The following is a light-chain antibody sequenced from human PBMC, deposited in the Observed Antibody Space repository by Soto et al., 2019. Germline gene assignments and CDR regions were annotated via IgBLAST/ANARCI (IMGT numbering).Light chain of an antibody. Sequence: IGLTQSPGTLSLSPGERTTLSCRASQSISRYLAWYQHRPHQAPRLLIYGASSRATGIPDRFSGTGSGTDFTLTISRLEPEDFVVYYCQQYGKSPTFGQGTKVDIK. CDR3: QQYGKSPT. J-gene: IGKJ1*01. CDR2: GAS. CDR1: QSISRY. V-gene: IGKV3-20*01.